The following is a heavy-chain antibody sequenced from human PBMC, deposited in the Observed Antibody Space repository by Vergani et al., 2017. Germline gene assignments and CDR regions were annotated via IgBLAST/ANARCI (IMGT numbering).Heavy chain of an antibody. V-gene: IGHV4-39*01. CDR1: GGSISSSSYY. CDR2: IYYSGST. D-gene: IGHD6-13*01. CDR3: ARNGLSSSWYGLNGMDV. J-gene: IGHJ6*02. Sequence: QLQLQESGPGLVKPSETLSLTCTVSGGSISSSSYYWGWIRQPPGKGLEWIGSIYYSGSTYYNPSLKSRVTISVDTSKNQFSLKLSSVTAADTAVYYCARNGLSSSWYGLNGMDVWGQGTTVTVYS.